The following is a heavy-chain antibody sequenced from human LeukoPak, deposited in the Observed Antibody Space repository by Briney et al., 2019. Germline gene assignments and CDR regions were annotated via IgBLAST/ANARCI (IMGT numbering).Heavy chain of an antibody. Sequence: SETLSLTCTVSGGSISSYYWSWIRQPPGKGLEWIGYIYYSGSTNYNPSLKSRVTISVDTSKNQFSLKLSSVTAADTAVYYCARRKGYSYAFDYWGQGTLVTVSS. V-gene: IGHV4-59*08. CDR3: ARRKGYSYAFDY. D-gene: IGHD5-18*01. J-gene: IGHJ4*02. CDR2: IYYSGST. CDR1: GGSISSYY.